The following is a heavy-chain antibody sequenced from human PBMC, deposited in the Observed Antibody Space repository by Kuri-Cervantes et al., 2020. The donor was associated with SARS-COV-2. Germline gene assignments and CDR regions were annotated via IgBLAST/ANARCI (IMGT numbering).Heavy chain of an antibody. Sequence: SQTLSLTCAVYGGSFSGYYWTWIRQPPGKGLEWIGEINHSGGTNYNPSLESRVTISTDTSKNQFSLRLNSVTAADTAVYFCARSQVVRHLDWSSELSYRYYMDVWGKGTTVTVSS. CDR3: ARSQVVRHLDWSSELSYRYYMDV. D-gene: IGHD3-9*01. V-gene: IGHV4-34*01. J-gene: IGHJ6*04. CDR2: INHSGGT. CDR1: GGSFSGYY.